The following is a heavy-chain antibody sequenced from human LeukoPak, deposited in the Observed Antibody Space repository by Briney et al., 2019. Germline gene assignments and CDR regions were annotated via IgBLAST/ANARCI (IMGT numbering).Heavy chain of an antibody. CDR1: GFTFSSYA. D-gene: IGHD3-10*01. CDR3: AKVYGSGSYYSRNNWFDP. J-gene: IGHJ5*02. CDR2: ISGSGGST. V-gene: IGHV3-23*01. Sequence: PGGSLRLSCAASGFTFSSYAMSWVRQAPGKGLEWVSAISGSGGSTYYADSVKGRFTISRDNSKNTLYLQMNSLRAEDTAVYYCAKVYGSGSYYSRNNWFDPWGQGTLVTVSS.